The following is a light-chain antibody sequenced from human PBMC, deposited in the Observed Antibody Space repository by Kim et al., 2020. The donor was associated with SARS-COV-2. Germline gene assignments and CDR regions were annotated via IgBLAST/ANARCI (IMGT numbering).Light chain of an antibody. Sequence: SASVGERVTITCRASQGISNYLAGYQQKPEKVPKLLIYAASTFQSGVPSRFSGSGSGTDFTLTISSLQPEDVATYYCQKYNSAPYTFGQGTKLEI. CDR1: QGISNY. CDR2: AAS. J-gene: IGKJ2*01. CDR3: QKYNSAPYT. V-gene: IGKV1-27*01.